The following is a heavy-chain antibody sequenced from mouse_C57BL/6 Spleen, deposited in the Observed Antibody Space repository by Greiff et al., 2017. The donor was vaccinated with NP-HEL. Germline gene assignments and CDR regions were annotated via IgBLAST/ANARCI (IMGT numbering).Heavy chain of an antibody. CDR2: IYPRDGST. J-gene: IGHJ2*01. CDR3: AREGSGNYFDY. V-gene: IGHV1-85*01. Sequence: QVQLKQSGPELVKPGASVKLSCKASGYTFTSYDINWVKQRPGQGLEWIGWIYPRDGSTKYNEKFKGKATLTVDTSSSTAYMELHSLTSEYSAVYFCAREGSGNYFDYWGQGTTLTVSS. D-gene: IGHD3-2*02. CDR1: GYTFTSYD.